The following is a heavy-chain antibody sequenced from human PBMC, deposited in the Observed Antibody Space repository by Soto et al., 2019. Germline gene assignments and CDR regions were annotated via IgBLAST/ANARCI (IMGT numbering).Heavy chain of an antibody. CDR3: VMVDNYVTPTPQDV. CDR2: ISPYTGNT. V-gene: IGHV1-18*01. J-gene: IGHJ6*02. CDR1: GYIFVNYG. D-gene: IGHD3-16*01. Sequence: QVQLVQSGDEVKKPGASVKVSCKASGYIFVNYGIAWVRQAPGQGLEWMGGISPYTGNTHSATKVQGRLTMTTDTSPSTAYMDLGSLTSDDTAVYYCVMVDNYVTPTPQDVWGQGTTVTVSS.